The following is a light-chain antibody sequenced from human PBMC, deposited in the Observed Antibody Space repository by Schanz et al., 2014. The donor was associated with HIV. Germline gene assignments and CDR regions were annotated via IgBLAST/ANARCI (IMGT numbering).Light chain of an antibody. CDR1: QSINNDY. CDR3: QQYKSPPLT. CDR2: VAS. V-gene: IGKV3-20*01. J-gene: IGKJ4*01. Sequence: IVLTQSPGTLSLSPGEKATLSCKASQSINNDYLAWYQQKPGQAPRLLIYVASIRASGVPERFSGSGSGTDFTLSISRLEPEDFAVYYCQQYKSPPLTFGGETKVEI.